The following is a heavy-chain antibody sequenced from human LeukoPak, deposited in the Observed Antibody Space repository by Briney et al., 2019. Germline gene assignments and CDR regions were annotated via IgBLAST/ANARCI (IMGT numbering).Heavy chain of an antibody. D-gene: IGHD2-21*01. CDR1: GFTFNSYT. V-gene: IGHV3-23*01. CDR2: ISGGGGST. Sequence: GGSLRLSCAGSGFTFNSYTMSWVRQAPGKGLEWVSGISGGGGSTYYADSARGRFTISRDKSKNTLYLQMNSLRAEDTAVYYCAKRVQSITWHAAFDYWGQGTLVTVSS. J-gene: IGHJ4*02. CDR3: AKRVQSITWHAAFDY.